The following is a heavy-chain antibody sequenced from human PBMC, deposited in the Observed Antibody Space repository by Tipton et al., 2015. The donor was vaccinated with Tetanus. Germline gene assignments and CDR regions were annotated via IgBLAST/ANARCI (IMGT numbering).Heavy chain of an antibody. J-gene: IGHJ4*02. Sequence: TLSLTCAVSRGSRSANYWSWIRQSPGKGLEWIGYIQYNGITNYHPSLKSRVTISVDSSTSQFSLRLASVTAADTAVYYCACGSGYFDSSYHSPLDFWGPGTLVTVSS. D-gene: IGHD3-22*01. CDR2: IQYNGIT. V-gene: IGHV4-59*07. CDR3: ACGSGYFDSSYHSPLDF. CDR1: RGSRSANY.